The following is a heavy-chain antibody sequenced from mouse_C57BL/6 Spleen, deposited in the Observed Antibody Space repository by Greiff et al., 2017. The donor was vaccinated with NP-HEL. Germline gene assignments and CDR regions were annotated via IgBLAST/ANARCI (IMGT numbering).Heavy chain of an antibody. Sequence: VQLKESGGGLVKPGGSLKLSCAASGFTFSDYGMHWVRQAPEKGLEWVAYISSGSSTIYYADTVKGRFTISRDNAKNTLFLQMTSLRSEDTAMYYCARNYYGSSYPFDDWGQGTTLTVSS. D-gene: IGHD1-1*01. CDR2: ISSGSSTI. CDR3: ARNYYGSSYPFDD. J-gene: IGHJ2*01. CDR1: GFTFSDYG. V-gene: IGHV5-17*01.